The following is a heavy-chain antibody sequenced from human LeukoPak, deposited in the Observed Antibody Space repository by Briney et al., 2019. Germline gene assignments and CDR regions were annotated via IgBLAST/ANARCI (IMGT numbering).Heavy chain of an antibody. CDR3: ARGGWLHQKYYFDY. CDR1: GGSINNYY. CDR2: IYSSGST. J-gene: IGHJ4*02. D-gene: IGHD3-22*01. V-gene: IGHV4-4*07. Sequence: SETLSLTCTVSGGSINNYYWSWIRQPAGKGLEWIGLIYSSGSTSYNPSLKSRVTMSVDTSKNQFSLKLSSVTAADTAVYYCARGGWLHQKYYFDYWGQGTLVTVSS.